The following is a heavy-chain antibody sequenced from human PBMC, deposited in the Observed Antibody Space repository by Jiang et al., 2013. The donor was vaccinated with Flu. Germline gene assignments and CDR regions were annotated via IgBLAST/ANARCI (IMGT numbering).Heavy chain of an antibody. CDR2: VYYRGST. CDR3: TRSYSGSYHSPFDN. Sequence: GSGLVKPSETLSLTCTVSSGSISSYYWTWIRQPPGKGLEWIGYVYYRGSTNYNPSLKSRVTISVDTSKNQFSLKLSSVTAADTAVYYCTRSYSGSYHSPFDNWGQGTLVTVSS. V-gene: IGHV4-59*08. J-gene: IGHJ4*02. CDR1: SGSISSYY. D-gene: IGHD1-26*01.